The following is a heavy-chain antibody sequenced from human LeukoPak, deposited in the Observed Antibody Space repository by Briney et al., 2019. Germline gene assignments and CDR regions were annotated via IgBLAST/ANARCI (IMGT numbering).Heavy chain of an antibody. D-gene: IGHD1-1*01. CDR1: GGSISSYY. V-gene: IGHV4-39*01. CDR3: ARNLGRQGY. Sequence: SETLSLTCTVSGGSISSYYWSWIRQPPGKGLEWIGSIYYSGSTYYNPSLKSRVTISVDTSKNQFSLKLSSVTAADTAVYYCARNLGRQGYWGQGTLVTVSS. CDR2: IYYSGST. J-gene: IGHJ4*02.